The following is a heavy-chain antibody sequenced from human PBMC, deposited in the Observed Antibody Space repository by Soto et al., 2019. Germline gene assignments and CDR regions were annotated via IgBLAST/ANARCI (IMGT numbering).Heavy chain of an antibody. Sequence: GGSLRLSCAASGFTFSSYGMHWVRQAPGKGLEWVAVISYDGSNKYYADSVKGRFTISRDNSKNTLYLQMNSLRAEDTAVYYWAKDGRYSGCLNWFDPWGQGTLVKVSS. CDR1: GFTFSSYG. V-gene: IGHV3-30*18. J-gene: IGHJ5*02. CDR2: ISYDGSNK. D-gene: IGHD3-9*01. CDR3: AKDGRYSGCLNWFDP.